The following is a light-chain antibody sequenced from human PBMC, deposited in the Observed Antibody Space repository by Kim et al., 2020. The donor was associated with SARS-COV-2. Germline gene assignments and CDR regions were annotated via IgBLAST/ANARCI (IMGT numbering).Light chain of an antibody. J-gene: IGKJ2*01. V-gene: IGKV3-20*01. CDR3: QQYRYSPPT. Sequence: EIVLTQSPGTLTLSPGERATLSCRASQSVSSTYIAWYQQKHGQAPMLLIYDTSMRATGIPDRFSGSGSGADFTLTVGGLEPEDSALYYCQQYRYSPPTFGQGTNLEI. CDR2: DTS. CDR1: QSVSSTY.